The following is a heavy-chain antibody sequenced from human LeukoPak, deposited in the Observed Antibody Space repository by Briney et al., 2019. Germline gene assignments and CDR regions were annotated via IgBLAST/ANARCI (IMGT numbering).Heavy chain of an antibody. Sequence: GGSLRLSCAASGFTFSSYEMNWVRQAPGKGLEWVSYISSSGSTIYYADSVKGRFTISRDNAKNSLYLQMNSLRAEDTAVYYCARDHCSSTSCYTDYWGQGTLVTVSS. CDR1: GFTFSSYE. D-gene: IGHD2-2*02. V-gene: IGHV3-48*03. CDR2: ISSSGSTI. CDR3: ARDHCSSTSCYTDY. J-gene: IGHJ4*02.